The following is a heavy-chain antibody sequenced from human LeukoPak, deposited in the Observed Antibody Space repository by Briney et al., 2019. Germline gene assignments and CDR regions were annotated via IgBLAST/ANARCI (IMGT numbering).Heavy chain of an antibody. CDR2: VYYSGRT. V-gene: IGHV4-61*08. CDR1: GASVSSDEYY. Sequence: SETLSLTCTVSGASVSSDEYYWHWIRKSPGKGLEWIGFVYYSGRTKYNPSLKSRVTISIDKSKNQVSLKLASVTAADTAMYFCVREASTSYYDSSGYYRQTETFDVWGQGTKVVVSS. J-gene: IGHJ3*01. D-gene: IGHD3-22*01. CDR3: VREASTSYYDSSGYYRQTETFDV.